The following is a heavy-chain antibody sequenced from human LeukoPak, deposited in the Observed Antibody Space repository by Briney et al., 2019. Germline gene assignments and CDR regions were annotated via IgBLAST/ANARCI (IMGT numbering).Heavy chain of an antibody. CDR3: ARWGAVAGDY. CDR2: ISSSSSYI. Sequence: GGSLRFSCAASGFTFSSYSMNWVRQAPGNGLEWVSSISSSSSYIYYADSVKGRFTISRDNAKNSLYLQMNSLRAEDTAVYYCARWGAVAGDYWGQGTLVTVSS. D-gene: IGHD6-19*01. CDR1: GFTFSSYS. V-gene: IGHV3-21*01. J-gene: IGHJ4*02.